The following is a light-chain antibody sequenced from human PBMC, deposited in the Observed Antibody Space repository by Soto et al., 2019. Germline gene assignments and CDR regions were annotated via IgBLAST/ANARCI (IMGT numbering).Light chain of an antibody. CDR1: QDINHF. CDR3: QQSYSTPRT. J-gene: IGKJ1*01. Sequence: DIQMTQSPSSXSASVGDRVTITCRASQDINHFLAWYQQKQGKVPKLLIYAASSLQSGVPSRFSGSGSGTDFTLTISSLQPEDFATYYCQQSYSTPRTFGQGTKVDTK. CDR2: AAS. V-gene: IGKV1-27*01.